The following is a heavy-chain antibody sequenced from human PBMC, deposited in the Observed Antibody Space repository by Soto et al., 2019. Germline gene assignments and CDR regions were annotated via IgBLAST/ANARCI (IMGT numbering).Heavy chain of an antibody. D-gene: IGHD2-2*01. Sequence: QVQLVASGGGVVQPGRSLRLSCAASGFTFSSYGMHWVRQAPGKGLEWVAVISYDGSNKYYADSVKGRFTISRDNSKNTLYLQMNSLRAEDTAVYYCAKDSDRYCSSTSCYGGHFDYWGQGTLVTVSS. CDR1: GFTFSSYG. J-gene: IGHJ4*02. CDR2: ISYDGSNK. V-gene: IGHV3-30*18. CDR3: AKDSDRYCSSTSCYGGHFDY.